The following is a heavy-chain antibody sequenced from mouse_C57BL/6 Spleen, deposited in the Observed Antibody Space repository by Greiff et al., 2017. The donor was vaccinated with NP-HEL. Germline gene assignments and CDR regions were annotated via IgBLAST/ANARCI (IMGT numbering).Heavy chain of an antibody. Sequence: DVMLVESGGGLVKPGGSLKLSCAASGFTFSSYAMSWVRQTPEKRLEWVATISDGGSYTYYPDNVKGRFTISRDNAKNNLYLQMSHLKSEDTAMYYCARDDGNGFAYWGQGTLVTVSA. V-gene: IGHV5-4*01. CDR2: ISDGGSYT. J-gene: IGHJ3*01. D-gene: IGHD1-1*01. CDR3: ARDDGNGFAY. CDR1: GFTFSSYA.